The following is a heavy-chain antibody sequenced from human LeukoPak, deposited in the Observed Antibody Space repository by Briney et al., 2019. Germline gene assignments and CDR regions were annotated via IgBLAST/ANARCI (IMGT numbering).Heavy chain of an antibody. CDR1: GGYIRSYY. V-gene: IGHV4-59*08. Sequence: SETLSLTCTVSGGYIRSYYWSWIRQPPGKGLEWIGYIYYSGSTNYNPSLKSRVTISVDTSKNQFSLKLSSVTAADTAVYYCARTRYYYNSRSYGAPYYFDYWGQGTLVTVSS. CDR2: IYYSGST. CDR3: ARTRYYYNSRSYGAPYYFDY. D-gene: IGHD3-10*01. J-gene: IGHJ4*02.